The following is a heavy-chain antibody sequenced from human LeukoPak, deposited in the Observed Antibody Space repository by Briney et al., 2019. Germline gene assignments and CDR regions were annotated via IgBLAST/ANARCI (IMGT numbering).Heavy chain of an antibody. CDR1: GGSFSGYY. V-gene: IGHV4-34*01. J-gene: IGHJ5*02. CDR2: INHSGST. Sequence: TSETLSLTCAVYGGSFSGYYWSWIRQPPGKGLEWIGEINHSGSTNYNPSLMSRVTISVDTSKNQFSLKLSSVTAADTAVYYCARGARTPSGYGSRTAGRANWFDPWGQGTLVTVSS. CDR3: ARGARTPSGYGSRTAGRANWFDP. D-gene: IGHD5-12*01.